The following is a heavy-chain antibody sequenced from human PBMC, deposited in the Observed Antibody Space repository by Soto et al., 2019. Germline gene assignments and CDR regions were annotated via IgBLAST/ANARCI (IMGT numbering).Heavy chain of an antibody. CDR3: ARSFDYGDYYRYYYYYMDV. CDR1: GGSISSYY. V-gene: IGHV4-59*08. D-gene: IGHD4-17*01. Sequence: SETLSLTCTVSGGSISSYYWSWIRQPPGKGLEWIGYIYYSGSTNYNPSLKSRVTISVDTSKNHFSLKLSSVTAADTAADYCARSFDYGDYYRYYYYYMDVWGKGTTVTVSS. CDR2: IYYSGST. J-gene: IGHJ6*03.